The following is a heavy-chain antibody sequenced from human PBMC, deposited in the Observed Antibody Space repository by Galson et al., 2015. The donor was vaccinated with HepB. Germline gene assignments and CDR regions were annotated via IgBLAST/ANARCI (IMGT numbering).Heavy chain of an antibody. Sequence: SLRLSCAASGFTFSSYSMNWVRQAPGKGLEWVSSISSSSSYIYYADSVKGRFTISRDNAKNSLYLQMNSLRAEDTAVYYCARGDRGANTMQKFDPWGQGTLVTVSS. CDR2: ISSSSSYI. D-gene: IGHD3-10*01. CDR1: GFTFSSYS. V-gene: IGHV3-21*01. CDR3: ARGDRGANTMQKFDP. J-gene: IGHJ5*02.